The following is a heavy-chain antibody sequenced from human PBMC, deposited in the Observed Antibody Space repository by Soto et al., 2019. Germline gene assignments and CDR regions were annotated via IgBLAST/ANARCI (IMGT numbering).Heavy chain of an antibody. CDR3: ARHSETAMVTGFDQ. V-gene: IGHV4-39*01. CDR1: VVSVRSSLDY. CDR2: VFHNGEA. Sequence: SETLSLTCTVSVVSVRSSLDYGVWVLQTPEKGLEFIGSVFHNGEAHYIPSLKSRVAMSVDTSKNQFSLTLTSVTAADTAFYYCARHSETAMVTGFDQWGQGTLVTVSS. D-gene: IGHD5-18*01. J-gene: IGHJ4*02.